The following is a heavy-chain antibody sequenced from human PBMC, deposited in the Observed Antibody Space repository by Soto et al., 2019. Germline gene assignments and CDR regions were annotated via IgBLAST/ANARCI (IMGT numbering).Heavy chain of an antibody. CDR3: ARVVGSGWYFDF. V-gene: IGHV1-18*01. CDR1: GYTFTSYD. D-gene: IGHD6-19*01. Sequence: VASVKVSCKASGYTFTSYDISWVRQAPGQGLEWMGWISAYNGNTNYAQKLQGRVTMTTDTSTSTVYMELRSLRSDDTAVYYCARVVGSGWYFDFWGQGTLVTVSS. CDR2: ISAYNGNT. J-gene: IGHJ4*02.